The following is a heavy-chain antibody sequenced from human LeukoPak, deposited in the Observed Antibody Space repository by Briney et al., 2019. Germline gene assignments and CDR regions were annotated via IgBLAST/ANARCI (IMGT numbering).Heavy chain of an antibody. Sequence: GGSLRLSCAASGFTFSGYWMHWVRQAPGKGLVWVSRINSDGSSTSYADSVKGRFTISRDNAKNTLYLQMNSLRAEDTAVYYCAREGYSYGPLYFDYWGQGTLVTVSS. D-gene: IGHD5-18*01. CDR1: GFTFSGYW. CDR2: INSDGSST. J-gene: IGHJ4*02. CDR3: AREGYSYGPLYFDY. V-gene: IGHV3-74*01.